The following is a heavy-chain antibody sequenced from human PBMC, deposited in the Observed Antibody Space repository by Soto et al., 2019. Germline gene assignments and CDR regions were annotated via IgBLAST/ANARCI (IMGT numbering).Heavy chain of an antibody. CDR3: AADSQHGGMRELAAFDI. CDR2: IVVGSGNT. J-gene: IGHJ3*02. Sequence: SVKVSCKASGFTFTSSAVQWVRQARGQRLEWIGWIVVGSGNTNYAQKFQERVTITRDMSTSTAYMELSSLRSEDTAVYYCAADSQHGGMRELAAFDIWGQGTMVTVSS. CDR1: GFTFTSSA. V-gene: IGHV1-58*01. D-gene: IGHD1-26*01.